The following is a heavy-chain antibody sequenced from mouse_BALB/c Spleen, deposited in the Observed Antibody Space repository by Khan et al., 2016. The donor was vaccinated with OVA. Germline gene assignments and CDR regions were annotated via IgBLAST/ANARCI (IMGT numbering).Heavy chain of an antibody. CDR2: INPSTSYT. J-gene: IGHJ3*01. CDR1: GYTFTTYW. CDR3: TRRGLYCIFAY. D-gene: IGHD2-12*01. V-gene: IGHV1-7*01. Sequence: QVQLKQSGAELAKPGASVKMSCKASGYTFTTYWMHWIKQRPGQGLEWIGYINPSTSYTEYSQKFKDKATLTADKSSSTAYMQLSSLTSEDSAIXYCTRRGLYCIFAYWGQGTLVTVST.